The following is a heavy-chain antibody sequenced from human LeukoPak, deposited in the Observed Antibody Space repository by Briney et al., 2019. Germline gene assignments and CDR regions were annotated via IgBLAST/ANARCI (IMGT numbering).Heavy chain of an antibody. CDR2: ISYDGSNK. V-gene: IGHV3-30*04. CDR3: ARGGWYVISYYFDY. Sequence: GRSLRLSCAASGFTFSGYAMHWVRQAPGKGLEWAAVISYDGSNKYYADSVKGRFTISRDNSKNTLYVQMNSLRAEDTAVYYCARGGWYVISYYFDYWGQGTLVTVSS. CDR1: GFTFSGYA. D-gene: IGHD6-19*01. J-gene: IGHJ4*02.